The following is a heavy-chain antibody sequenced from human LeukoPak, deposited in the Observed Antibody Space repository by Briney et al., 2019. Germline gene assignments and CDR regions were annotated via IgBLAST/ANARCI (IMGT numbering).Heavy chain of an antibody. J-gene: IGHJ6*03. V-gene: IGHV4-4*07. CDR1: GASVSRES. Sequence: SETLSLTCIVSGASVSRESWTWIRQPAGKGLEWIGYIYDTGDTTYNPSLQSRLTMSVDTSKNQLSLRLTSVTAADTAVYYCAGNGFRTSCGTGCYSDYMDVWGKGATVTVSS. D-gene: IGHD2-21*02. CDR2: IYDTGDT. CDR3: AGNGFRTSCGTGCYSDYMDV.